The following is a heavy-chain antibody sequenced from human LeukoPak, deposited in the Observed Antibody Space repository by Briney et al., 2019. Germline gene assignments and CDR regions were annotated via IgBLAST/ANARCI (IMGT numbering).Heavy chain of an antibody. CDR3: ARRWNYKDAFDI. D-gene: IGHD1-7*01. Sequence: SETLSLTCTVSGGSISSGSYYWSWIRQPVGKGLEWLGRVFTSGNPTYNSSLKSRLTISIDKSKNQFSLKLSSVTAADTAVYYCARRWNYKDAFDIWGRGTMVTVSS. V-gene: IGHV4-61*02. CDR2: VFTSGNP. CDR1: GGSISSGSYY. J-gene: IGHJ3*02.